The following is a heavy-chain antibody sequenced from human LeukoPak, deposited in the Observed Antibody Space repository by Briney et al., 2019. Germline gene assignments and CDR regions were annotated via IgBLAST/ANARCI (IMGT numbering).Heavy chain of an antibody. CDR2: FDPEGGET. V-gene: IGHV1-24*01. CDR1: GYTLTELS. J-gene: IGHJ4*02. Sequence: ASVKVSGKVSGYTLTELSMHWVRQAPGNGLEWMGGFDPEGGETIYAQKFQGRVTMTEDTSTDTAYIELGSLRSEDTAVYYCATGATYYYDSSGYPDFDYWGQGTLVTVSS. CDR3: ATGATYYYDSSGYPDFDY. D-gene: IGHD3-22*01.